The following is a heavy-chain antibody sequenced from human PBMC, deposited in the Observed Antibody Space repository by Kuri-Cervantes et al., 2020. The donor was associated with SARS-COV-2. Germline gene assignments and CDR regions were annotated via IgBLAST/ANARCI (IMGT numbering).Heavy chain of an antibody. D-gene: IGHD4-11*01. CDR2: IYHSGST. J-gene: IGHJ4*02. CDR1: GYSISSGYY. V-gene: IGHV4-38-2*01. Sequence: LETLSLTCAVSGYSISSGYYWGWIRQPPGKGLEWIGSIYHSGSTYYNPSLKSRVTISVDTSKNQFSLKLSSVTAADTAVYYCARGEGYSNHFDYWGQGTLVTVSS. CDR3: ARGEGYSNHFDY.